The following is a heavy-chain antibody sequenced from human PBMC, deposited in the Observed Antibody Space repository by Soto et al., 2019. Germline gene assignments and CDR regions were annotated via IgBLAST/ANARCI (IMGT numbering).Heavy chain of an antibody. CDR2: IYYSGST. CDR3: AIYDSSGYRGFQY. CDR1: GGSISSYY. V-gene: IGHV4-59*12. J-gene: IGHJ1*01. D-gene: IGHD3-22*01. Sequence: PSETLSLTCTVSGGSISSYYWSWIRQPPGKGLEWIGYIYYSGSTNYNPSLKSRVTISVDTSKNQFSLKLSSVTAADTAVYYCAIYDSSGYRGFQYWGQGTLVTVAS.